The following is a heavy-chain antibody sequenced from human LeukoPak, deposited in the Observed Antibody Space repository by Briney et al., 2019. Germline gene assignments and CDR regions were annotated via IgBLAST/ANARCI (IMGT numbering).Heavy chain of an antibody. J-gene: IGHJ4*02. Sequence: SETLSLTCTVAGGSISSSSYYWGWIRQPPGKGREWIGSIYYSASTYYNPSLKSRVTISVDTSKNQFSLKLSSVTAADTAVYYCARHVRGHDYGDYHFDYWGQGTLVTVSS. CDR1: GGSISSSSYY. CDR3: ARHVRGHDYGDYHFDY. V-gene: IGHV4-39*01. CDR2: IYYSAST. D-gene: IGHD4-17*01.